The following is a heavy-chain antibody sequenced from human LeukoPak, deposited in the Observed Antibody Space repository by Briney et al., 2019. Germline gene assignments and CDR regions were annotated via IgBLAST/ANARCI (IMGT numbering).Heavy chain of an antibody. CDR2: ITAGGDGT. CDR1: GFTFSGYA. D-gene: IGHD6-13*01. CDR3: AKSHASIWSVYDY. J-gene: IGHJ4*02. Sequence: GGSLRLSCAASGFTFSGYAMSWVRLAPGKGLEWVSAITAGGDGTYYADSVKGRFTISRDNLKNMVFLQMNSLRAEDTAIYYCAKSHASIWSVYDYWGQGTLVTVSS. V-gene: IGHV3-23*01.